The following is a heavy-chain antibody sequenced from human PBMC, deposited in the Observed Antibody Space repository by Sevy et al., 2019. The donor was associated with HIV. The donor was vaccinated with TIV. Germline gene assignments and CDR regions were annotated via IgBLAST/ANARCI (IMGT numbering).Heavy chain of an antibody. V-gene: IGHV4-59*08. D-gene: IGHD1-26*01. CDR3: AGENAWGRGYS. Sequence: SETLSLTCTVSGGSITSLYWNWIRQPPGKGLEWIANIYYNGHINYNPPLKSRVTLSLDTSQNQLSLRLSSVTAADTAMYYCAGENAWGRGYSWGQGTLVTVSS. CDR2: IYYNGHI. J-gene: IGHJ4*02. CDR1: GGSITSLY.